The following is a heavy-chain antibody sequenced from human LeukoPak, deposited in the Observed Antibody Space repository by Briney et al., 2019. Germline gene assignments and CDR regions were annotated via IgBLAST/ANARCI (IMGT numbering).Heavy chain of an antibody. CDR3: AKGRFLEWLLFDY. J-gene: IGHJ4*02. D-gene: IGHD3-3*01. V-gene: IGHV3-9*01. CDR1: GFTFDDYA. CDR2: IRWNSGSI. Sequence: GGSLRLSCAASGFTFDDYAMHWVRQAPGKGLEWVSGIRWNSGSIGYADSVKGRFTISRDNAKNSLYLQMNSLRAEDTALYYCAKGRFLEWLLFDYWGQGTLVTVSS.